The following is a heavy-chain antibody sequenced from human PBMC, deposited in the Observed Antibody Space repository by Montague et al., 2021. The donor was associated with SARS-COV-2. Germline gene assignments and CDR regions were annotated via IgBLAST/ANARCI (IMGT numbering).Heavy chain of an antibody. CDR1: GFTFSSYA. CDR3: ARSAWGGYRDAFDI. J-gene: IGHJ3*02. CDR2: ISYDGSNK. Sequence: SLRLSCAASGFTFSSYAMHWVRQAPGKGLGWVAVISYDGSNKYYADSVKGRFTISRDNSKNTLYLQMNSLRAEDTAVYYCARSAWGGYRDAFDIWGQGTMVTVSS. V-gene: IGHV3-30-3*01. D-gene: IGHD3-16*02.